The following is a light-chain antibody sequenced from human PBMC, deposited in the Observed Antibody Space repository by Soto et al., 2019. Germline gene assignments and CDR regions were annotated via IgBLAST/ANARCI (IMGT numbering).Light chain of an antibody. J-gene: IGKJ1*01. V-gene: IGKV1-39*01. CDR3: QQSYSTPPWT. CDR2: AAS. Sequence: DIQMTQSPSSLSASVGDRVTITCRASQSISIYLNWYQQKPGKAPNLLISAASSVQNGVPSRFRGSGSGTDFTLTISGLQPEDFATYYCQQSYSTPPWTFGQGTKVDIK. CDR1: QSISIY.